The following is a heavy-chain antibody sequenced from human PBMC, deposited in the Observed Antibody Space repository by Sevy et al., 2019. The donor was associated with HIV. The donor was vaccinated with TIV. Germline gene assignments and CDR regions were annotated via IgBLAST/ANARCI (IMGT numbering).Heavy chain of an antibody. V-gene: IGHV3-30-3*01. D-gene: IGHD3-16*02. Sequence: GGSLRLSCAASGFTFSSYAMHWVRQAPGKGLEWVAVISYDGSNKYYADSVKGRFTISRDNSKNTLYLQMNSLRAEDTAVYYCASECGYSGYDFGDYVWGSYPNDYWGQGTLVTVSS. CDR1: GFTFSSYA. CDR2: ISYDGSNK. CDR3: ASECGYSGYDFGDYVWGSYPNDY. J-gene: IGHJ4*02.